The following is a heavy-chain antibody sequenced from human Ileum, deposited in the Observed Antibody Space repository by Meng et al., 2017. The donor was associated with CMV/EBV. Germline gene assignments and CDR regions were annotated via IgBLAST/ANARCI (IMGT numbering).Heavy chain of an antibody. CDR3: ARDASGYHWFDP. CDR1: GASIRDSGYH. CDR2: IYGSGTT. Sequence: SETLSLTCSVSGASIRDSGYHWGWIRQPPGKGLERIGNIYGSGTTFYNPSLKSRLTISVDTSKNQFSLKLSSVTAADTAVYYCARDASGYHWFDPWGQGTLVTVSS. D-gene: IGHD3-22*01. J-gene: IGHJ5*02. V-gene: IGHV4-39*07.